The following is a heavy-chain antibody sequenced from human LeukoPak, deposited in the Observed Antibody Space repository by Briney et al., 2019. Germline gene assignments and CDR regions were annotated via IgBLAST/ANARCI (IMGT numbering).Heavy chain of an antibody. J-gene: IGHJ4*02. Sequence: PGGSLRLSCEASGFTFSDYYMSWIRQVPGKGLEWLLYISPSGTAIYYADSVKGRFTISRDNAKNSLYLQVNSLRAEDTAVYYCARETYCTSTSCPIGDHFDYWGQGTLVTVSS. D-gene: IGHD2-2*01. CDR1: GFTFSDYY. CDR2: ISPSGTAI. CDR3: ARETYCTSTSCPIGDHFDY. V-gene: IGHV3-11*04.